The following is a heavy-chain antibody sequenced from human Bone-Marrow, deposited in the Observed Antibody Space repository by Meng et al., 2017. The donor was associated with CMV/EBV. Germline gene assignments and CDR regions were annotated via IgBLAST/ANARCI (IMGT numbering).Heavy chain of an antibody. V-gene: IGHV4-39*07. CDR1: GGSITSSNYY. Sequence: HLQLQESGPGLAKPSDTLSLICSVSGGSITSSNYYWDWIRQPPGEGLEWIGSIYYSGSTYYNPSLKSRVTISVDTSKNHFSLRLSSVTAADTAVFYCGRGGGVAVTDTWGQGALVTVSS. CDR3: GRGGGVAVTDT. D-gene: IGHD6-19*01. CDR2: IYYSGST. J-gene: IGHJ5*02.